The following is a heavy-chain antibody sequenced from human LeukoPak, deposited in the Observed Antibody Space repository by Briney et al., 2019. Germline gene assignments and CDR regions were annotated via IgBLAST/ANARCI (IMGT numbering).Heavy chain of an antibody. Sequence: GGSLRLSCTVSGFTVSSNYMTWVRQAPGKGLEWVSVIYSGGSTHYADSVKGRFTISRDNSKNTLYLQMNSLRAEDTAVYYCARGTSSGYFQLYFDYWGQGTLVTVSS. CDR1: GFTVSSNY. CDR2: IYSGGST. V-gene: IGHV3-53*01. CDR3: ARGTSSGYFQLYFDY. J-gene: IGHJ4*02. D-gene: IGHD3-22*01.